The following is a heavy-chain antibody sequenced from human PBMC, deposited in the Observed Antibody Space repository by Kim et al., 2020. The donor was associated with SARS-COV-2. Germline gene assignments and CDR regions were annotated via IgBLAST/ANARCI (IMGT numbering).Heavy chain of an antibody. D-gene: IGHD2-2*01. Sequence: ASVKVSCKASGYTFTGYYMHWVRQAPGQGLEWMGRINPSSGGTNYAQKFQGRVTMTRDTSISTAYMELSRLRSDDTAVYYCASGLVVVPATKNSLGYWGQGTLVTVSS. V-gene: IGHV1-2*06. CDR3: ASGLVVVPATKNSLGY. CDR1: GYTFTGYY. CDR2: INPSSGGT. J-gene: IGHJ4*02.